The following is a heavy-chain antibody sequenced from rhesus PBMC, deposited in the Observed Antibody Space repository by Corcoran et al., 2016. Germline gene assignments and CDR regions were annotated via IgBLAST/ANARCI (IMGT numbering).Heavy chain of an antibody. CDR2: IYGSPATT. CDR1: GDSISSAHD. J-gene: IGHJ4*01. CDR3: ARGPTVTAEEY. D-gene: IGHD4-35*01. V-gene: IGHV4-76*01. Sequence: QVQLQESGPGVVKPLESPSLTCAVSGDSISSAHDWSRICQPHGRGLEWIGYIYGSPATTVCNPALKNHVTISKDASRDHFSLKLSSVTAADTALYYCARGPTVTAEEYWGQRVLVTVSS.